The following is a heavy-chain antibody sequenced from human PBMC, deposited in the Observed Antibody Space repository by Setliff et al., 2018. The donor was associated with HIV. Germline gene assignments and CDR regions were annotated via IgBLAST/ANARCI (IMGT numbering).Heavy chain of an antibody. V-gene: IGHV1-8*02. D-gene: IGHD3-10*01. Sequence: ASVKVSCKASGYNFINNDINWVRQATGQGLEWMGWMNPNSGNSGYAQKFQGRVTMTRSTSFSTAYMELSNLTSEDTAIYYCARKHEVSLGRGIVVLWGFDPWGQGTLVTVSS. CDR3: ARKHEVSLGRGIVVLWGFDP. CDR1: GYNFINND. J-gene: IGHJ5*02. CDR2: MNPNSGNS.